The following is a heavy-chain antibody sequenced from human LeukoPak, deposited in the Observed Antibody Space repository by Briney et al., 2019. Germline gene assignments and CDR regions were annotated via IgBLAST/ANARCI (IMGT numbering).Heavy chain of an antibody. J-gene: IGHJ4*02. Sequence: PSETLSLTCTVSGRSISIYYWSWIRQPTGKGLEHIGYIYYSGSTNYNPSLKSRVTISVDTSNSQFSLKLSSVTAADTAVYYCARRARYCSSTSCHGPLFDYWGQGTLVTVSS. CDR1: GRSISIYY. D-gene: IGHD2-2*01. CDR2: IYYSGST. V-gene: IGHV4-59*08. CDR3: ARRARYCSSTSCHGPLFDY.